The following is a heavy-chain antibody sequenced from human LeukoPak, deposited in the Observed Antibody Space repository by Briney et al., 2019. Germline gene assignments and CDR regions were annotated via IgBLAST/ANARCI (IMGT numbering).Heavy chain of an antibody. CDR1: GGSISSGSYY. CDR3: ARFSSIAAAFDY. V-gene: IGHV4-61*02. D-gene: IGHD6-13*01. Sequence: PSETLSLTCTVSGGSISSGSYYGGWIRQPAGKGLEWIGRIYTSANNKYNPSRKSRVTISVDTSKTQFSLNMSSVTAADTAVYYCARFSSIAAAFDYWGQGTLVTVSS. J-gene: IGHJ4*02. CDR2: IYTSANN.